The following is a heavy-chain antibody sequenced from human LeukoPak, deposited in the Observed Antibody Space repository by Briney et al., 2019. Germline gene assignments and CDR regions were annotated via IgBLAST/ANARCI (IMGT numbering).Heavy chain of an antibody. Sequence: SETLSLTCTVSGGSISSGSYYWSWIRQPAGKGLERIGRIYTSGSTNYNPSLKSRVTISVDTSKSQFSLKLSSVTAADTAVYYCAREPGYGDYPFDYWGQGTLVTVSS. D-gene: IGHD4-17*01. CDR3: AREPGYGDYPFDY. J-gene: IGHJ4*02. CDR1: GGSISSGSYY. CDR2: IYTSGST. V-gene: IGHV4-61*02.